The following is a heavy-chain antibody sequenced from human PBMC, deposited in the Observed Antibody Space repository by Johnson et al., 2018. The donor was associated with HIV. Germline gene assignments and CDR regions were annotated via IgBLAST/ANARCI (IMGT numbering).Heavy chain of an antibody. D-gene: IGHD6-13*01. V-gene: IGHV3-15*01. Sequence: EVQLVESGGGVVQPGRSLRLSCAASGFTFSHAWMTWVRQAPGKGLEWIGRIKSKTDGGTTEYAEPVKGRFTISRDDSKNTLYLQMNSLKTEDTAVYYCTTDPIAAAGPDAFDIWGQGTVVTVSS. J-gene: IGHJ3*02. CDR3: TTDPIAAAGPDAFDI. CDR1: GFTFSHAW. CDR2: IKSKTDGGTT.